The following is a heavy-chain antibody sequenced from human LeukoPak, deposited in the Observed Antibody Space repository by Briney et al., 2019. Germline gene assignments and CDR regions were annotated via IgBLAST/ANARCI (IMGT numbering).Heavy chain of an antibody. J-gene: IGHJ5*02. V-gene: IGHV1-18*01. CDR2: ISAYNGNT. CDR3: ARVGGLRWFGFWFDP. Sequence: ASVKVSCKASGYTLTSYGISWVRQAPGQGLEWMGWISAYNGNTNYAQKLQGRVTMTTDTSTSTAYMELRSLRSDDTAVYYCARVGGLRWFGFWFDPWGQGTLVTVSS. CDR1: GYTLTSYG. D-gene: IGHD3-10*01.